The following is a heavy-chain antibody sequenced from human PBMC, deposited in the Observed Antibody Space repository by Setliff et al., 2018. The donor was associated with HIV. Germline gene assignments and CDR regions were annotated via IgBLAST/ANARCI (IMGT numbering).Heavy chain of an antibody. CDR2: INAGTGDT. V-gene: IGHV1-3*01. J-gene: IGHJ3*02. CDR1: GYTFTSYA. Sequence: ASVKVSCKASGYTFTSYAMHWVRQAPGQRLEWMGWINAGTGDTQYSQKFHHRVTMTRDRSARTDYMKLTGLTPADTALYFSARGPDVRTGKRDFDIWGQGTTVTVSS. CDR3: ARGPDVRTGKRDFDI.